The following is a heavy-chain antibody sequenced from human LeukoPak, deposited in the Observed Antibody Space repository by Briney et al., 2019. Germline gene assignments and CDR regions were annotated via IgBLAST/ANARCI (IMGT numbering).Heavy chain of an antibody. D-gene: IGHD3-10*01. CDR1: GFTFDDYA. J-gene: IGHJ4*02. Sequence: PGRSLRLSCAASGFTFDDYAMHWVRQAPGKGLEWVPGISWNSGSIGYADSVKGRFTISRDNAKNSLYLQMNSLRAEDTALYYCAKGIWFGELLSYFDYWGQGTLVTVSS. V-gene: IGHV3-9*01. CDR3: AKGIWFGELLSYFDY. CDR2: ISWNSGSI.